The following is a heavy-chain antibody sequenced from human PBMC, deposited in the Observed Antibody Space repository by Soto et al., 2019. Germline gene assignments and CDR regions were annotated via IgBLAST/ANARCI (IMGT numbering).Heavy chain of an antibody. Sequence: VQLVESGGGVVQPGRSLRLSCAASGLAFSDYAMHWVRQAPGKGLEWVAVVSHDGRNTHYSDSVKGRFTISRDSSKNTASLELTTLRADDTAVYYCAQGGRQWLVTSAFNYWGQGALVTVSS. CDR2: VSHDGRNT. CDR1: GLAFSDYA. J-gene: IGHJ4*02. CDR3: AQGGRQWLVTSAFNY. V-gene: IGHV3-30*03. D-gene: IGHD6-19*01.